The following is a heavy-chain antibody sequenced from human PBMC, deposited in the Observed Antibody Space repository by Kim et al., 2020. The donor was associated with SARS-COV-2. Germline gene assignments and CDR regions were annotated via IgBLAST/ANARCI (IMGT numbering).Heavy chain of an antibody. CDR2: IYYSGST. Sequence: SETLSLTCTVSGGSISSYYWSGIRQPPGKGLEWIGYIYYSGSTNYNPSLKSRVTISVDTSKNQFSLKLSSVTAADTAVYYCARDMRGSGSYYPRGYYYG. D-gene: IGHD3-10*01. J-gene: IGHJ6*01. V-gene: IGHV4-59*13. CDR1: GGSISSYY. CDR3: ARDMRGSGSYYPRGYYYG.